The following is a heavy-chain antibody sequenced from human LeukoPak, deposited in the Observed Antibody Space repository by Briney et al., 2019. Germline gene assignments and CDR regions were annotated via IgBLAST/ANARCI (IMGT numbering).Heavy chain of an antibody. CDR3: AKGYYFDY. CDR1: GFTLSSYA. Sequence: GGSLRLSCAASGFTLSSYAMTWSRQAPGKGLEWVSSISVTGDSTYYADSVKGRSTISRDNSKNTLYLQMNSLRAEDTAVYYCAKGYYFDYWGQGTLVTVSS. J-gene: IGHJ4*02. V-gene: IGHV3-23*01. CDR2: ISVTGDST.